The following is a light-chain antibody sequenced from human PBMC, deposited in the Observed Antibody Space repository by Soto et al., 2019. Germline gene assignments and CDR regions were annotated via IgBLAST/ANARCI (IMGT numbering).Light chain of an antibody. V-gene: IGLV1-51*01. CDR3: GTWDGSLSAGA. Sequence: QSVLTQPPSVSAAPGQRVTISCSGSNSNIGDNHVSWYQQLLGTAPKVVIYDNDKRPPGIPERFSGSKSGTSATLTITGLQTGDEAKYYCGTWDGSLSAGAFGGGTKVTVL. CDR2: DND. J-gene: IGLJ3*02. CDR1: NSNIGDNH.